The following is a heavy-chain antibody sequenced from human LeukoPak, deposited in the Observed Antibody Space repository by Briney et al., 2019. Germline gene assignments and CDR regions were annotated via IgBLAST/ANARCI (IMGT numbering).Heavy chain of an antibody. V-gene: IGHV4-34*01. D-gene: IGHD5-18*01. CDR2: INHSGST. Sequence: SETLSLTCTVSGNSFGDYYWSWIRQPPGKGLEWIGEINHSGSTNYNPSLKSRVTISVDTSKNQFSLKLSSVTAADTAVYYCASLRGYPAAFDIWGQGTMVTVSS. CDR1: GNSFGDYY. J-gene: IGHJ3*02. CDR3: ASLRGYPAAFDI.